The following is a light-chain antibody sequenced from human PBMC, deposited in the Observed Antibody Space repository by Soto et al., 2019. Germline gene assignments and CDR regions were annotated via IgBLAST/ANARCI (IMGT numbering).Light chain of an antibody. V-gene: IGKV3-20*01. J-gene: IGKJ1*01. CDR2: GAS. Sequence: EIVLTQSPGTLSLSQGERATLSCRASQSLSSSYLVWYQQKPGQAPRLLIYGASSRATGIPDRFSGSGSGTDFTLTISRLEPEDFAVYYCQQYSNSPRTFGQGTKVDIK. CDR3: QQYSNSPRT. CDR1: QSLSSSY.